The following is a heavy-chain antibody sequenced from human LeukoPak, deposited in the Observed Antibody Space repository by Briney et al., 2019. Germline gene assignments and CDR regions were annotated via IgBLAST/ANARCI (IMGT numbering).Heavy chain of an antibody. CDR2: IYYSGIT. D-gene: IGHD2-2*01. V-gene: IGHV4-59*01. CDR1: GGSISSYY. Sequence: SETLSLTCTVSGGSISSYYWSWIRQPPGKGLEWIGYIYYSGITKYDPSLKSRVTVSVDVSKNQFSLKLTSVTAADTAVYYCAREKSGSCTSSTTCLNWFDLWGQGTLVTVSS. CDR3: AREKSGSCTSSTTCLNWFDL. J-gene: IGHJ5*02.